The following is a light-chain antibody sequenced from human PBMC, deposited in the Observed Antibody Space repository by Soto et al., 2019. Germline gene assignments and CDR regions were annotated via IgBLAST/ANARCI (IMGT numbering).Light chain of an antibody. V-gene: IGKV3-15*01. CDR1: ESVSRN. CDR2: DAS. CDR3: QQYNSWPPIT. Sequence: EIVLTQSPGTLSLSPGEGVTLSCRASESVSRNLAWYQQKPGQAPRLLIYDASTRATGIPDRFSGGGSGTEFTLTISSLQSEDFVVYYCQQYNSWPPITFGQGTRLEIK. J-gene: IGKJ5*01.